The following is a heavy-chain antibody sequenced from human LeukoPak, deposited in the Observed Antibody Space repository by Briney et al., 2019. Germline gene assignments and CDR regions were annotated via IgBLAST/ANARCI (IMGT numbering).Heavy chain of an antibody. CDR1: GFTFSSSW. D-gene: IGHD6-19*01. CDR3: ARDLGIAVAGTLDY. V-gene: IGHV3-7*01. J-gene: IGHJ4*02. CDR2: IKQDGSEE. Sequence: GGSLRLSCAASGFTFSSSWMYWVRQAPGKGLEWVANIKQDGSEEYYVDSVKGRFTISRGNAKNSLYLQMNSLRAEDTAVYYCARDLGIAVAGTLDYWGQGTLVTVSS.